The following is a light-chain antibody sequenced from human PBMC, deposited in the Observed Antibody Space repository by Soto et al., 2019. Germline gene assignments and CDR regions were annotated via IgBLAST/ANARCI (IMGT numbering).Light chain of an antibody. J-gene: IGKJ1*01. CDR1: QSVSNN. Sequence: IVMTPSPATLSVSPGESATLSCRASQSVSNNLTWYQQKPGQPPRLLIYGASTRATGVPGRFSGSGSGTEFTLTISGLQSEDFAVYYCQQYNDWWTFGQGTKVDIK. CDR2: GAS. V-gene: IGKV3-15*01. CDR3: QQYNDWWT.